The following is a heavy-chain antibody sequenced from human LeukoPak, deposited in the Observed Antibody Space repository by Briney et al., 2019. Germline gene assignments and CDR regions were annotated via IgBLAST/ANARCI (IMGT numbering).Heavy chain of an antibody. J-gene: IGHJ4*02. D-gene: IGHD6-19*01. CDR1: GFTFSSYA. Sequence: GGSLRLSCAASGFTFSSYAMSWVRQAPGKGLEWVSAISGSGGSTYYADSVKGRFTISRDNSKNTLYLQMNSLRAEDTAVYYCAKLLSGWDDSDPVDYWGQGTLVTVSS. CDR2: ISGSGGST. V-gene: IGHV3-23*01. CDR3: AKLLSGWDDSDPVDY.